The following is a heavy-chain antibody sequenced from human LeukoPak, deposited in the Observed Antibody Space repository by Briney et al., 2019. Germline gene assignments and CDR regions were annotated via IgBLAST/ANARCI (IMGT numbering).Heavy chain of an antibody. D-gene: IGHD3-22*01. CDR3: ARVSAPYYYDSSGFDYYYYYMDV. Sequence: SSETLSRNCTVSGGSISSHYWSWIRQPPGKGLEWIGYIYYSGSTNYNPSLKSRVTISVDTSKNQFSLKLGSVTAADTAVYYCARVSAPYYYDSSGFDYYYYYMDVWGKGTTVTVSS. CDR2: IYYSGST. V-gene: IGHV4-59*11. J-gene: IGHJ6*03. CDR1: GGSISSHY.